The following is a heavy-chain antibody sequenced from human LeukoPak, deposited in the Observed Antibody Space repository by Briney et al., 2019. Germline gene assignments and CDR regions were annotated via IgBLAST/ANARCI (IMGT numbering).Heavy chain of an antibody. D-gene: IGHD6-19*01. J-gene: IGHJ4*02. Sequence: GGSLRLSCAASGFTFTNYAMSWVRGAPGTGLEWVSTISDSGSKTYYADSVKGRFTISRDTSKNTLHLQMNSLRAEDTAVYYCANRFSSGWFYFDSWGQGTLVTVSS. CDR2: ISDSGSKT. V-gene: IGHV3-23*01. CDR1: GFTFTNYA. CDR3: ANRFSSGWFYFDS.